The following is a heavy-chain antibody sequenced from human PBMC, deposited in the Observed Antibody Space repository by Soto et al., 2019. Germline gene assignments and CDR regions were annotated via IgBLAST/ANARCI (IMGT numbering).Heavy chain of an antibody. Sequence: EVQLVESGGGLVQPGGSLRLSCAASGFTFFAYWIHWVRQVPGKGLVWVSRINSDGSHTSYADSVRGRFTISRDNSKKTVYLQMNSLTAEDTAVYSCAKAGEYGDYASETCFDSWGQGSLVTVSS. D-gene: IGHD4-17*01. CDR3: AKAGEYGDYASETCFDS. CDR2: INSDGSHT. V-gene: IGHV3-74*01. CDR1: GFTFFAYW. J-gene: IGHJ5*01.